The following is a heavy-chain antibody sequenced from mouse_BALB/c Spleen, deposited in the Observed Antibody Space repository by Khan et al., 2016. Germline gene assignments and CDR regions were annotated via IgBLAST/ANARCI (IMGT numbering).Heavy chain of an antibody. V-gene: IGHV9-3-1*01. J-gene: IGHJ4*01. CDR2: INTYTGDP. CDR1: GYTFTTFG. CDR3: ARRYNRSCYYATDY. D-gene: IGHD1-3*01. Sequence: QIQLVQSGPELKKPGESVKISCKASGYTFTTFGMHWVKQAPGKGLKWMGWINTYTGDPTYADDFKGQFAFSSETSASTAYLQINNLTYEDTATYYSARRYNRSCYYATDYGGEGTVATASA.